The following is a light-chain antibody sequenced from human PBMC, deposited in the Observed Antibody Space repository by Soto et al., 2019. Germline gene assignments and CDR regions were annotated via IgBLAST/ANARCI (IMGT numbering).Light chain of an antibody. CDR3: QQRHMWPIT. CDR2: DAY. CDR1: QSFRGL. Sequence: EVVLTQSPVTLSLSPGERATLSCRASQSFRGLLAWYQQKPGQAPRLVLYDAYKRATGIPPRFSGSGSGTDFTLTISSLEPEDSAVYYCQQRHMWPITFGQGTRLEIK. V-gene: IGKV3-11*01. J-gene: IGKJ5*01.